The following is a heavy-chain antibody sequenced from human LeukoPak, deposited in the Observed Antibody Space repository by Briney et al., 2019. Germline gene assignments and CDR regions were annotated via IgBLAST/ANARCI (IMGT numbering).Heavy chain of an antibody. V-gene: IGHV3-15*01. CDR1: GLTFSNYW. CDR2: IQSKTDGGTT. Sequence: GGSLRLSCAVSGLTFSNYWMGWVRQAPGKGLECVGFIQSKTDGGTTDSATPVKGRFTVSRDDSKNTLYLQMSSLKTEDTAVYYCTTWSSQFDYWGQGTLVTVSS. CDR3: TTWSSQFDY. D-gene: IGHD6-6*01. J-gene: IGHJ4*02.